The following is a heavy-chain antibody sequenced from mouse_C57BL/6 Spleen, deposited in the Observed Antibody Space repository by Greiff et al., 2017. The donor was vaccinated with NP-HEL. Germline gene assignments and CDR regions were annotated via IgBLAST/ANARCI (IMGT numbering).Heavy chain of an antibody. CDR1: GYTFTDYE. D-gene: IGHD2-4*01. Sequence: VHLVESGAELVRPGASVTLSCKASGYTFTDYEMHWVKQTPVHGLEWIGAIDPETGGTAYNQKIKGKAILTADKSSSTAYMELRSLTSEDCAVYYCTYYDYDLYAMDYWGQGTSVTVAS. V-gene: IGHV1-15*01. J-gene: IGHJ4*01. CDR3: TYYDYDLYAMDY. CDR2: IDPETGGT.